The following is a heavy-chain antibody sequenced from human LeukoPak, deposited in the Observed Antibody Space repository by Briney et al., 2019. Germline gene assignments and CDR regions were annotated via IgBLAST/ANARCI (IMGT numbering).Heavy chain of an antibody. D-gene: IGHD3-16*01. CDR1: GFT. J-gene: IGHJ4*02. CDR2: ISASSSYI. CDR3: ARVSISGGGVDY. V-gene: IGHV3-21*01. Sequence: GGSLRLSCAASGFTMTWVRQAPGKGLEWVSCISASSSYIYYADSLQGRFPVSRDNIENSLFLQMNSPIAEDTAVYYCARVSISGGGVDYWGQGPLVTVPS.